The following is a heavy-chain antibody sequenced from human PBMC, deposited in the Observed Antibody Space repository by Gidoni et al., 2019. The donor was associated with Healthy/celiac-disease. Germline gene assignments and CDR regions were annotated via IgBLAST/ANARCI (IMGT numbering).Heavy chain of an antibody. Sequence: QVQLVESGGGVVQPGRSLRLSCAASGFTFRSYGMHWVRQAPGKGLEWVAVISYDGSNKYYAYSVKGRFTISRDNSKNTLYLQMNSLRAEDTAVYYCAKLSVAGAYSFDYWGQGTLVTVSS. D-gene: IGHD6-19*01. J-gene: IGHJ4*02. CDR2: ISYDGSNK. V-gene: IGHV3-30*18. CDR1: GFTFRSYG. CDR3: AKLSVAGAYSFDY.